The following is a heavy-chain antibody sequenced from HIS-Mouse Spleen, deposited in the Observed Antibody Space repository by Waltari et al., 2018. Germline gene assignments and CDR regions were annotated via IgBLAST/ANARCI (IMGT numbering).Heavy chain of an antibody. D-gene: IGHD6-13*01. Sequence: QVQLQQWGAGLLKPSETLSLTCAVYGGSFSGYYWSWIRQPPGKGLELIGEINHRGSTNYNPSLKSRVTISVDTSKNQFSLKLSSVTAADTAVYYCARVNSSFDYWGQGTLVTVSS. J-gene: IGHJ4*02. V-gene: IGHV4-34*01. CDR3: ARVNSSFDY. CDR2: INHRGST. CDR1: GGSFSGYY.